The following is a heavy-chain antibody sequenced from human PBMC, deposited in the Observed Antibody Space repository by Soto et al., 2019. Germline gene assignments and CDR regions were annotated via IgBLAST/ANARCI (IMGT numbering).Heavy chain of an antibody. CDR2: INAGNGKT. D-gene: IGHD4-17*01. CDR3: ARDRTTVTQLDY. V-gene: IGHV1-3*01. Sequence: QVQLVQSGAEVKKPGASVKVSCKASGYTFTSYAMHWVRQAPGQRLEWMGWINAGNGKTKYSQKLQGRVTITRDTSASIAYMELSSLRSEDTAVYYCARDRTTVTQLDYWGQGTLVTVSS. J-gene: IGHJ4*02. CDR1: GYTFTSYA.